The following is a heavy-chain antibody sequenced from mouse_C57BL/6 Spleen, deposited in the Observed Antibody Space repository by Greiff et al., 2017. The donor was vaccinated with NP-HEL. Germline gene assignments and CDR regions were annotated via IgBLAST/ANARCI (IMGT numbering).Heavy chain of an antibody. V-gene: IGHV5-9*01. CDR2: ISGGGGNT. CDR1: GFTFSSYT. J-gene: IGHJ4*01. CDR3: ARAPITTVVAPYAMDY. Sequence: EVKVVESGGGLVKPGGSLKLSCAASGFTFSSYTMSWVRQTPEKRLEWVATISGGGGNTYYPDSVQGRFTISRDNAKNTLYLQMSSLRSEDTALYYCARAPITTVVAPYAMDYWGQGTSVTVSS. D-gene: IGHD1-1*01.